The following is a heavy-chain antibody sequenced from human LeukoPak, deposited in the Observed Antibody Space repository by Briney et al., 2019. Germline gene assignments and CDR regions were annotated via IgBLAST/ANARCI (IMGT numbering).Heavy chain of an antibody. J-gene: IGHJ4*02. Sequence: AGSLRLSCAGFGFTFSTYSMNWVRQAPGEGLQWVSAISSTSSYIYYADSVKGRFTISRDNTKNTLYLQMNSLSAEDTALYYCARADYGNHYYFEYWGQGTLVTVSS. CDR2: ISSTSSYI. CDR1: GFTFSTYS. D-gene: IGHD4-17*01. V-gene: IGHV3-21*01. CDR3: ARADYGNHYYFEY.